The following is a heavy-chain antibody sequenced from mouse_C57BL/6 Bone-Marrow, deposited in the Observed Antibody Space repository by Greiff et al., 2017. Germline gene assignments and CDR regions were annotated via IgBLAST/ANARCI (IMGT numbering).Heavy chain of an antibody. CDR3: ARVLITTGGAY. V-gene: IGHV5-4*01. Sequence: EVQGVESGGGLVKPGGSLKLSCAASGFTFSSYALSWVRQTPEKRLEWVATISDGGSYTYYPDNVKGRFTISRDNAKNNLYLQMSHLKSEDTAMXYCARVLITTGGAYWGQGTLVTVSA. CDR2: ISDGGSYT. CDR1: GFTFSSYA. J-gene: IGHJ3*01. D-gene: IGHD1-1*01.